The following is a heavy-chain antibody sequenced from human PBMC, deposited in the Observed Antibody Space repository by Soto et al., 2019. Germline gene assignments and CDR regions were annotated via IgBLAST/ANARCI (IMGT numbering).Heavy chain of an antibody. CDR2: IIPIYGTA. V-gene: IGHV1-69*01. J-gene: IGHJ6*02. D-gene: IGHD1-26*01. CDR3: AKDRRADWESYYYYAMDV. CDR1: GGTFSSFT. Sequence: QVQLVQSGAEVKKPGSSVKVSCKASGGTFSSFTISWVRQAPGQGLEWMGWIIPIYGTANYAQKFQGRVTITADESTRTAYMALSSLRSEDTSVYYCAKDRRADWESYYYYAMDVLGQGTTVTVSS.